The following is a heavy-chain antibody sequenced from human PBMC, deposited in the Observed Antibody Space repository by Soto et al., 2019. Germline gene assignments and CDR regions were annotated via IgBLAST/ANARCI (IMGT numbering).Heavy chain of an antibody. Sequence: SVKVSCKASGGTFINYAISWVRQAPGQGLEWMGGIIPIFGTANYAQKFQGRVTITADESTSTAYMELSSLRSEDTAMYYCARGFIVADCINDYYYGMDVWGQGTPVTVSS. CDR1: GGTFINYA. CDR2: IIPIFGTA. CDR3: ARGFIVADCINDYYYGMDV. J-gene: IGHJ6*02. D-gene: IGHD6-13*01. V-gene: IGHV1-69*13.